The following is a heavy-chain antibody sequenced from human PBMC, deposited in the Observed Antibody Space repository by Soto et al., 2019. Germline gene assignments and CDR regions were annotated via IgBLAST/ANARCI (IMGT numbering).Heavy chain of an antibody. CDR1: GDSISSRSYY. D-gene: IGHD2-21*01. CDR2: SYYTGST. J-gene: IGHJ6*02. V-gene: IGHV4-39*01. CDR3: ARVISSCASLGLPYYYDGRDV. Sequence: QLQLQESGPGLVKPSETLSLTCTVSGDSISSRSYYWSWIRQPPGTGLEWIGSSYYTGSTYFNPSLHRRVPMSVDPPKRPFSLRLRAPAAAATAVYYCARVISSCASLGLPYYYDGRDVWGQGPTVTVSS.